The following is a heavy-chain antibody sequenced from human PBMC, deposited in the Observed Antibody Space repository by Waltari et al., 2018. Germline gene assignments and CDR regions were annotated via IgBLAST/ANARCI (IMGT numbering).Heavy chain of an antibody. CDR2: IYYSGST. CDR3: ARQGMYSSTLTEYQH. Sequence: QLQLQESGPGLVKPSETLSLTCTVSGGSISSSSYYWGWIRQPPGKGLEWIGSIYYSGSTYYTPSLKSRVTISVDTSKNQFSLKLSSVTAADTAVYYCARQGMYSSTLTEYQHWGQGTLVTVSS. V-gene: IGHV4-39*01. D-gene: IGHD6-19*01. J-gene: IGHJ1*01. CDR1: GGSISSSSYY.